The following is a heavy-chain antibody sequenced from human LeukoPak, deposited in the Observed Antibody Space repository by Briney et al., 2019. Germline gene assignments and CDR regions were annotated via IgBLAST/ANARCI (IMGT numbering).Heavy chain of an antibody. Sequence: GGSLRLSCAASGFTFSSYSFNWVRQAPGKGLEWVSSISSSSSYIYYADSVKGRFTISRDNAKNSLYLQMNSLRAEDTAVYYCARNKKGDRYTYGHDYWGQGTLVTVSS. V-gene: IGHV3-21*01. CDR3: ARNKKGDRYTYGHDY. J-gene: IGHJ4*02. D-gene: IGHD5-18*01. CDR1: GFTFSSYS. CDR2: ISSSSSYI.